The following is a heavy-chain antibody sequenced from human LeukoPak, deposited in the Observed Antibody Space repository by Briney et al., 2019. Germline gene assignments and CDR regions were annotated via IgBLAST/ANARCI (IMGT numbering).Heavy chain of an antibody. CDR3: AKSEDFDY. V-gene: IGHV3-23*01. CDR1: GFTFSSYT. CDR2: ITGGGVGT. J-gene: IGHJ4*02. Sequence: GGSLRLPCAASGFTFSSYTMSWVRQAPGKGLEWVSAITGGGVGTYYADSVKGRFTISRDNSRNTLYLQMNSLRADDTAVYYCAKSEDFDYWGQGTLVTVSS.